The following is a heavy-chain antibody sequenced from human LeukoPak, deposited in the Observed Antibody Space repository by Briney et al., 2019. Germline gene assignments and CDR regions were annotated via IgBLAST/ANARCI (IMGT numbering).Heavy chain of an antibody. CDR1: GATFSSYA. CDR2: FIPIFGTA. Sequence: SVKLSRKASGATFSSYAISCVRQAPSQGLEWGGEFIPIFGTANYAQKFQGRVTITADKSTTTAYMELSSLRAEDTAVCYCAELGITMIGGVWGKGTTVTISS. D-gene: IGHD3-10*02. CDR3: AELGITMIGGV. V-gene: IGHV1-69*06. J-gene: IGHJ6*04.